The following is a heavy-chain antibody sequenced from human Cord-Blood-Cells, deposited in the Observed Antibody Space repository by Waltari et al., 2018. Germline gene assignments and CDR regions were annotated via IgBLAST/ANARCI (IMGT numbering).Heavy chain of an antibody. Sequence: EVQLVQSGAEVKTHGESLRISCKGSGYSFTSYWSGWVSQMPGKGLEWMGIIYPGDSDTRYSPSFQGQVTISADKSISTAYLQWSSLKASDTAMYYCASGGNDNWVHDAFDIWGQGTMVTVSS. CDR2: IYPGDSDT. CDR1: GYSFTSYW. V-gene: IGHV5-51*01. CDR3: ASGGNDNWVHDAFDI. J-gene: IGHJ3*02. D-gene: IGHD1-20*01.